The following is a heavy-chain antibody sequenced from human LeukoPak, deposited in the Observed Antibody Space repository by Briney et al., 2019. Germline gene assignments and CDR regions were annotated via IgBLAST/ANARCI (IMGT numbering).Heavy chain of an antibody. Sequence: PSETLSLTCAVYGGSFSGYYWSWIRQPPGKGLECIGEINHSGSTNYNPSLKSRVTISVDTSKNQFSLKLSSVTAADTAMYYCARGRNSSGWYRYYCYMDVWGKGTTVTVSS. D-gene: IGHD6-19*01. CDR3: ARGRNSSGWYRYYCYMDV. CDR2: INHSGST. J-gene: IGHJ6*03. CDR1: GGSFSGYY. V-gene: IGHV4-34*01.